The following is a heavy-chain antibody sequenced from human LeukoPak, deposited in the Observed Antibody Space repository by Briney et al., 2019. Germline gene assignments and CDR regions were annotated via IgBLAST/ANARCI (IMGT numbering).Heavy chain of an antibody. Sequence: GGSLRLSCAASGFTFSNFAIHWVRQAPGKGLEWVAVILYDGRNKYYGDSVEGRFTISRDNSKNTLYLQMNSLRAEDTAVYYCARDYYYGSGSYYKDYWGQGTLVTVSS. V-gene: IGHV3-30*03. CDR3: ARDYYYGSGSYYKDY. J-gene: IGHJ4*02. CDR2: ILYDGRNK. D-gene: IGHD3-10*01. CDR1: GFTFSNFA.